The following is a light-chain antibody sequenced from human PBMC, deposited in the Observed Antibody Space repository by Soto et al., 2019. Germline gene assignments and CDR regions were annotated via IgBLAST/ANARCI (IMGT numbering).Light chain of an antibody. CDR3: QQGLSFPIT. J-gene: IGKJ5*01. Sequence: DIQMTQSPSSVSASVGDTVTITCRASQDVSTWLAWYQQRPGKAPNLLIYAASSLQIGVPSRFSGSGSGTGFTLTIAGLQPEDFATYYCQQGLSFPITFGQGTRLDIK. CDR2: AAS. V-gene: IGKV1-12*01. CDR1: QDVSTW.